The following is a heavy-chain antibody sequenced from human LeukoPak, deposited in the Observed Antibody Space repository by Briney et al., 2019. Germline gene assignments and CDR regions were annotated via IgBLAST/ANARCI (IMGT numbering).Heavy chain of an antibody. CDR2: IRYDGSNK. V-gene: IGHV3-30*02. CDR3: AKDIYSSSWQSSGYLDY. D-gene: IGHD6-13*01. Sequence: GGSLRLSCAASGFTFSSYGMHWVRQAPGKGLEWVAFIRYDGSNKYYADSVKGRFTISRDNSKNTLYLQMNSLRADDTAVYYCAKDIYSSSWQSSGYLDYWGQGTLVTVSS. J-gene: IGHJ4*02. CDR1: GFTFSSYG.